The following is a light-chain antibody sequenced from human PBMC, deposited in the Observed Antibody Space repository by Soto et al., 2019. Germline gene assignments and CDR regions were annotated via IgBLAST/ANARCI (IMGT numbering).Light chain of an antibody. Sequence: QSALTQPPSVSGAPGQRVTISCTGSSSNIGAGYSVHWYQQLPGVAPKLLIYVNNNRPSGVPDRFSGSKSGTSASLAITGLQAEDEAEYFCQSYDSSLSGWVFGGGTKLTVL. CDR1: SSNIGAGYS. CDR3: QSYDSSLSGWV. J-gene: IGLJ3*02. V-gene: IGLV1-40*01. CDR2: VNN.